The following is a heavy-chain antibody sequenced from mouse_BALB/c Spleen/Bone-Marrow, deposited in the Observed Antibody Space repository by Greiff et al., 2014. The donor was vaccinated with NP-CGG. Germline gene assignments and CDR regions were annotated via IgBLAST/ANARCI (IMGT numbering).Heavy chain of an antibody. V-gene: IGHV1-9*01. CDR3: ARERGY. Sequence: QVQLKESGAELMKTGASVKISCKATGYTFSSYWIEWVKQRPGHGLEWIGEILPGSGSTNYNEKFKGKATFTADTSSNTAYMQLSSLTSEDSAVDYCARERGYWGQGTLVTVSA. CDR1: GYTFSSYW. J-gene: IGHJ3*01. CDR2: ILPGSGST.